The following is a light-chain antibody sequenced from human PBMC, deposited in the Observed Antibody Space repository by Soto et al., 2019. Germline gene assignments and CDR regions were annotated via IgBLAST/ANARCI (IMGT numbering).Light chain of an antibody. V-gene: IGKV3-11*01. CDR3: QKLSILPPWT. J-gene: IGKJ1*01. CDR2: DAS. Sequence: EIVLTQSPATLSLSPGERATLSCRASQSVSSYLAWYQQKPGQAPRLLIYDASNRATGIPARFSGSRSGTEFIPTITSLEPEYFAIYYCQKLSILPPWTFGQGNKVKIK. CDR1: QSVSSY.